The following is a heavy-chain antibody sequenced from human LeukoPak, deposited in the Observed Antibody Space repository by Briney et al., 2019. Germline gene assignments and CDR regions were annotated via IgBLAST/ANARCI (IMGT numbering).Heavy chain of an antibody. V-gene: IGHV3-15*07. CDR2: IRSKTHGETI. J-gene: IGHJ4*02. D-gene: IGHD6-19*01. CDR1: GFTFSNVW. Sequence: GGSLRLSCAASGFTFSNVWMNWVRQAPGKGLEWVGRIRSKTHGETIDYAAPVRGRFTISRDDSKNTLYLQLNSLKTEDTAVYYCATEVIIAVTGNDYWGQGSLVTVSS. CDR3: ATEVIIAVTGNDY.